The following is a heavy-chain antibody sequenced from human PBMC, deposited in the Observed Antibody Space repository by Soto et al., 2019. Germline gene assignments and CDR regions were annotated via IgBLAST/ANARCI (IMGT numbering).Heavy chain of an antibody. D-gene: IGHD3-10*01. CDR3: ARRAVTVKQFDY. J-gene: IGHJ4*02. V-gene: IGHV4-34*01. CDR2: INHSGST. Sequence: QVQLQQWGAGLLKPSETLSLTCAVYGGSFSGYYWSWIRQPPGKGLEWIGEINHSGSTNYNPSLKSQVTISVDTATNQLPLKLSSGTAADTAVYYCARRAVTVKQFDYRGQGTLVTVSS. CDR1: GGSFSGYY.